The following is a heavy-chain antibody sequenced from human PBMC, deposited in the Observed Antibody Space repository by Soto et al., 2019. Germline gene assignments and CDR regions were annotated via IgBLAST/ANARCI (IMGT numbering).Heavy chain of an antibody. CDR1: GFNFSSYA. J-gene: IGHJ4*02. CDR3: ARSDFYYDSSGYHY. CDR2: ISYDGSNK. D-gene: IGHD3-22*01. Sequence: QVQLVESGGGVVQPGRSLRLSCAASGFNFSSYAMHWVRQAPGKGLEWVAVISYDGSNKYYADSVKGRFTISRDNSKNTLYLQMNSLRAEDTAVYYCARSDFYYDSSGYHYWGQGTLVTVSS. V-gene: IGHV3-30-3*01.